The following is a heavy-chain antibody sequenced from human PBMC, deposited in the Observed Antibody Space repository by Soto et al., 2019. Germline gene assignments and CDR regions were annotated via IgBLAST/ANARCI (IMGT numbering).Heavy chain of an antibody. CDR2: ISGSGGST. Sequence: GGSVRLSCGASGFTFSSYAMSWVRQAPGKGLEWVSAISGSGGSTYYADSVKGRFTISRDNSTNTHYLQMNSLRAEDTAVYYCAKGAHYDFWSGYQLGYYYYGMDVWGQGTTVTVSS. CDR3: AKGAHYDFWSGYQLGYYYYGMDV. J-gene: IGHJ6*02. V-gene: IGHV3-23*01. CDR1: GFTFSSYA. D-gene: IGHD3-3*01.